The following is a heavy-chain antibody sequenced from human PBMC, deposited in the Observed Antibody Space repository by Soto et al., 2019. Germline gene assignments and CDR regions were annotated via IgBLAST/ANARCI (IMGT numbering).Heavy chain of an antibody. V-gene: IGHV3-23*01. CDR3: AKKGLGSLATYCTTGDCHYAFDV. J-gene: IGHJ3*01. CDR1: GFTFYNYA. D-gene: IGHD2-8*01. CDR2: ISGGGDGT. Sequence: EVQLLESGGGLVRPGGSLRLSCAASGFTFYNYAMNWVRQAPGTGLEWVSTISGGGDGTYYADSVKGRFTISRDKSRNPVYLQMISLRAEDTAVYYCAKKGLGSLATYCTTGDCHYAFDVWGQGTLVTVSS.